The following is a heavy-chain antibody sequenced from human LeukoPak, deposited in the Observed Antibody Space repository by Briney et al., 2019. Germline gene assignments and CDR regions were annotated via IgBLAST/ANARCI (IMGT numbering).Heavy chain of an antibody. V-gene: IGHV3-43*01. Sequence: PWGALRLSCAASGFTFDDYTMHWVRQAPGKGLEWVSLISWDGGSTYYADSVKGRFTISRDNSKNSLYLQMNSLRTEDTALYYCAKDMDYYGSGEGPSDYWGQGTLVTVSS. D-gene: IGHD3-10*01. CDR1: GFTFDDYT. CDR3: AKDMDYYGSGEGPSDY. J-gene: IGHJ4*02. CDR2: ISWDGGST.